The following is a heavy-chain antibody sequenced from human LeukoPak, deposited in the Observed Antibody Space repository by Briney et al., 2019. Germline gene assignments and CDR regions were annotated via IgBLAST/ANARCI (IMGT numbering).Heavy chain of an antibody. Sequence: QTGGSLRLSCAASGFTFSSYAMSWVRQAPGKGLEWVSAISGSGGSTYYADSVKGRFTISRDNSRNTLYLQMNSLRAEDTAMYYCARDIVVVPATFDYWGQGTLVSVSS. CDR1: GFTFSSYA. CDR3: ARDIVVVPATFDY. J-gene: IGHJ4*02. V-gene: IGHV3-23*01. D-gene: IGHD2-2*01. CDR2: ISGSGGST.